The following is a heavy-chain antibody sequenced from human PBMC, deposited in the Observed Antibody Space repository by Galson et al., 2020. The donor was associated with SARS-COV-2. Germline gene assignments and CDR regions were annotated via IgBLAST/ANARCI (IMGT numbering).Heavy chain of an antibody. CDR1: GFTFSSYA. J-gene: IGHJ4*02. Sequence: GESLKISCAASGFTFSSYAMSWVRQAPGKGLEWVSAISGSGGSTYYADSVKGRFTISRANSKNTLYLQMNSLRAEDTAVYYCSKSACGWYCGVYYWGQGPLVTVSS. D-gene: IGHD6-19*01. CDR2: ISGSGGST. CDR3: SKSACGWYCGVYY. V-gene: IGHV3-23*01.